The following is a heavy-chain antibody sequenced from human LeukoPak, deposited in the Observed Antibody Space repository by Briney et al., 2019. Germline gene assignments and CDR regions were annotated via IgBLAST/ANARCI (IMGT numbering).Heavy chain of an antibody. CDR3: ARGGPTYYYDSSGYPLDY. V-gene: IGHV4-39*07. CDR2: LYYSGST. CDR1: GGSISSSSYY. D-gene: IGHD3-22*01. Sequence: PETLSLTCTVSGGSISSSSYYWGWIRQPPGKGLEWIGSLYYSGSTYYNPSLKSRVTMSVDTSKNQFSLKMNSATAADTAVYFCARGGPTYYYDSSGYPLDYWGQGTLVTVSS. J-gene: IGHJ4*02.